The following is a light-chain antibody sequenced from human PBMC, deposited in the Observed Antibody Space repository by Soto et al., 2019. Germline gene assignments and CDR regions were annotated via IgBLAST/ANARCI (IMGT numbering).Light chain of an antibody. V-gene: IGKV3-11*01. CDR2: DAS. J-gene: IGKJ5*01. CDR1: QSVSSY. CDR3: QQRSNWPIT. Sequence: ECLLPQGPATLSFSLGETATLSYRASQSVSSYLAWYQQKPGQAPRLLIYDASNRATGIPARFSGSGSGTDFTLTISSLEPEDFAVYYCQQRSNWPITCGQGTRLEIK.